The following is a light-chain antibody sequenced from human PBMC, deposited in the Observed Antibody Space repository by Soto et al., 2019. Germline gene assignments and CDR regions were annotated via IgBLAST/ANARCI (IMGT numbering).Light chain of an antibody. J-gene: IGKJ5*01. Sequence: DIQLTQSPSFLSASVGDRVTITCRASQGISSYLAWYQQKPGKAPKLLIYAASTLQSGVPSRFSGSGSGTDFTLTISSLQPEDFATYYCQQLNSFTPITLGQGTRLESK. CDR2: AAS. CDR3: QQLNSFTPIT. CDR1: QGISSY. V-gene: IGKV1-9*01.